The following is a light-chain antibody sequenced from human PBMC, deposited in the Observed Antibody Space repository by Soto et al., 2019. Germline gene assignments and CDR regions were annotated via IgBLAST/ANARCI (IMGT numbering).Light chain of an antibody. V-gene: IGKV3-20*01. CDR1: QSVSGSY. CDR3: QQYGSTPT. J-gene: IGKJ1*01. CDR2: GAS. Sequence: EIMMSQSPGTLSVSQRERATLSCRASQSVSGSYLAWHQQKPGQAPRLLIYGASSRATGIPDRFTGSGSGTDFTLTISRLEPEDFAVYYCQQYGSTPTFGQGAKVDIK.